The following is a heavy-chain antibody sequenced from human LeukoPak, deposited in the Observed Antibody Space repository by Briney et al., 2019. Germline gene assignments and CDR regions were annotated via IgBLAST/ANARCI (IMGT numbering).Heavy chain of an antibody. V-gene: IGHV3-23*01. D-gene: IGHD1-26*01. CDR3: TKGGSYGPLDY. Sequence: GGSLRLSCAVSGFTFSNSAMTWVPRAPGKGLKWVAAISDSGGDTIYTDSVKDRFTISRDNSKNTLYLQMNSLRADDTAVYYCTKGGSYGPLDYWGQGTLVTVSS. J-gene: IGHJ4*02. CDR1: GFTFSNSA. CDR2: ISDSGGDT.